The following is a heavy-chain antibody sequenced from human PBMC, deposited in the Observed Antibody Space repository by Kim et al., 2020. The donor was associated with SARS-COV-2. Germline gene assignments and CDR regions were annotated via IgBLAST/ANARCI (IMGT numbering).Heavy chain of an antibody. D-gene: IGHD2-15*01. V-gene: IGHV3-11*06. J-gene: IGHJ3*02. Sequence: GGSLRLSCAASGFTFSDYYMSWIRQAPGKGLEWVSYISSSSSYTNYADSVKGRFTISRDNAKNSLYLQMNSLRAEDTAVYYCARIDCSGGSCYPDAFDIWGQGTMVTVSS. CDR3: ARIDCSGGSCYPDAFDI. CDR2: ISSSSSYT. CDR1: GFTFSDYY.